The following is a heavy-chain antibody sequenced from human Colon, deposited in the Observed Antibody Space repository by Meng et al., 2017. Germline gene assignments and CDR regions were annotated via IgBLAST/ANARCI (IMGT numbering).Heavy chain of an antibody. CDR3: AKGGSSGWYGGYY. J-gene: IGHJ4*02. CDR2: ISRTGGST. V-gene: IGHV3-23*01. D-gene: IGHD6-19*01. Sequence: MNWVRRAPGKGLEWVSAISRTGGSTFYADSVKGRFTISRDNFKNTVYLQVNSLRAEDTAIYYCAKGGSSGWYGGYYWGQGTLVTVSS.